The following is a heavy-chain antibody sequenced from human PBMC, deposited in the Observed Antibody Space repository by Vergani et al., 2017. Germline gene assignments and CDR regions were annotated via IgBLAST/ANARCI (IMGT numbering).Heavy chain of an antibody. D-gene: IGHD2-2*01. V-gene: IGHV5-51*03. CDR1: GYSFTSYW. J-gene: IGHJ4*02. CDR3: ARIYCSSTSCYNFFDY. Sequence: EVQLVQSGAEVKKPGASLKISCKGSGYSFTSYWIGWVRQMPGKGLEWMGIIYPGDSDTRYSPSFQGQVTISADKSISTAYLQWSSLKASDTAMYYCARIYCSSTSCYNFFDYWGQGTLVTVSS. CDR2: IYPGDSDT.